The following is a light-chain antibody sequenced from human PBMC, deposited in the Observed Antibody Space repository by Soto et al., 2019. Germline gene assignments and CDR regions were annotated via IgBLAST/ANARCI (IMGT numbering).Light chain of an antibody. CDR1: KSDIGVYDF. Sequence: QSALTQPPSASGSPGQSVTISCTGTKSDIGVYDFVSWYQHHPGKAPRLIIYEAVQRPSGVPDRFSGSKSGNTASLTVSGLQAADAADYFCKSYAGSNTYVFGSGTKVTVL. CDR3: KSYAGSNTYV. CDR2: EAV. J-gene: IGLJ1*01. V-gene: IGLV2-8*01.